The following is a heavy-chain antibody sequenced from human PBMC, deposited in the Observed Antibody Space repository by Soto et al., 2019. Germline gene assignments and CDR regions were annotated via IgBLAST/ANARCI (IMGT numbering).Heavy chain of an antibody. CDR2: ISPSSTFI. CDR1: GFTFSLYS. Sequence: AGGSLRLSCVASGFTFSLYSMVWVRRPPGKGLEWVSSISPSSTFIYYADSLQGRFSISRDNAKNSLYLQMDSLRVEDTATYFCVRARATDSRPDYWGQGSLVTVSS. D-gene: IGHD3-22*01. J-gene: IGHJ4*02. CDR3: VRARATDSRPDY. V-gene: IGHV3-21*01.